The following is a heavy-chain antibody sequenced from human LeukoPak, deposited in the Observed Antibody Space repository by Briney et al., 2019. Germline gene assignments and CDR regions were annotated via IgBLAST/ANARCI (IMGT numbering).Heavy chain of an antibody. V-gene: IGHV3-23*01. D-gene: IGHD2-2*01. CDR3: ASEIGYCSSTSCHPSIDY. CDR2: ISGSGGST. CDR1: GFTFSSYA. J-gene: IGHJ4*02. Sequence: GGSLRLSCAASGFTFSSYAVSWVRQAPGKGLEWVSAISGSGGSTYYADSVKGRFTISRDNSKNTLYLQMNSPRAEDTAVYYCASEIGYCSSTSCHPSIDYWGQGTLVTVSS.